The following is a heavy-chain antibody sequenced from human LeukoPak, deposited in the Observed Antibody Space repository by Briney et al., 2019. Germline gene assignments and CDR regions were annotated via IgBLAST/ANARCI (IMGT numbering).Heavy chain of an antibody. CDR1: GFTLSNYW. CDR3: ARVSSGSYFGYYYYYMDV. D-gene: IGHD1-26*01. V-gene: IGHV3-74*01. Sequence: GGSLRLSCAASGFTLSNYWMHWVRQAPGKGLVRVSRINSDGSSTSYADSVKGRFTISRDNAKNTLYLQMNSLRAEDTAVYYCARVSSGSYFGYYYYYMDVWGKGTTVTVSS. J-gene: IGHJ6*03. CDR2: INSDGSST.